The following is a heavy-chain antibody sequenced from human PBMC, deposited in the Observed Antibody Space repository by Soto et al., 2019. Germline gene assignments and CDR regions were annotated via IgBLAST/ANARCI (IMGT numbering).Heavy chain of an antibody. CDR1: GGSISDNKW. Sequence: QVQLQESGPGLVKPSETLSLTCAVSGGSISDNKWWSWVRQSPGKGLEWIGEIHHSRGTNYNPSLKSRVTISVNKCTNQFSLNLNSVTAADTAVYYCANNGWYCVEHWGQGMLVTVSS. CDR2: IHHSRGT. D-gene: IGHD6-19*01. CDR3: ANNGWYCVEH. J-gene: IGHJ4*02. V-gene: IGHV4-4*02.